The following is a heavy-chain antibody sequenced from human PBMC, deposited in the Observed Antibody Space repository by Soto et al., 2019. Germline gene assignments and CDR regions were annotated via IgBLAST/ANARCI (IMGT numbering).Heavy chain of an antibody. J-gene: IGHJ5*02. Sequence: QVRLVQSGAEVKRPGASVKVSCKTYGYSFTVYGISWVRQAPGQGLEWMGWMSTYTGDTNYARKFRGRVTMTTDISASTAPMELRSLTSDDTAVYYCARDPGGATGFDPWGQGTPVIVST. D-gene: IGHD3-10*01. CDR2: MSTYTGDT. CDR3: ARDPGGATGFDP. CDR1: GYSFTVYG. V-gene: IGHV1-18*01.